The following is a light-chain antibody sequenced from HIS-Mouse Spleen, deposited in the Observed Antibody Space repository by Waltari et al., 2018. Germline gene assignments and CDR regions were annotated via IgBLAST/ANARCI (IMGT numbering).Light chain of an antibody. Sequence: SYELTQPPSLSLSPGQTARITCHGDPLQKKYAYWYQQKSGQAPVLVIYEDSKRPSGIPEGFSGSSSGTMATLTISGAQVEDEADYYCYSTDSSGNHRVFGGGTKLTVL. CDR2: EDS. J-gene: IGLJ2*01. CDR3: YSTDSSGNHRV. V-gene: IGLV3-10*01. CDR1: PLQKKY.